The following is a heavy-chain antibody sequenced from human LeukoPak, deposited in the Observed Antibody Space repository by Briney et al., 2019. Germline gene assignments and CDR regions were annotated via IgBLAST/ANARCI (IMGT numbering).Heavy chain of an antibody. CDR1: GGSISSYY. CDR3: ARAGGGYSYAWRFDY. Sequence: SETLSHTCTVSGGSISSYYWSWIRQPPGKGLEWIGYIYYSGSTNYNPSLKSRVTISVDTSKNQFSLKLSSVTAADTAVYYCARAGGGYSYAWRFDYWGQGTLVTVSS. CDR2: IYYSGST. V-gene: IGHV4-59*01. J-gene: IGHJ4*02. D-gene: IGHD5-18*01.